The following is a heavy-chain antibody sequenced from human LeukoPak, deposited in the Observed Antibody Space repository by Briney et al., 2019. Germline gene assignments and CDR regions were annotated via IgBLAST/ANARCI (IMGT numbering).Heavy chain of an antibody. V-gene: IGHV3-53*01. CDR3: ARIWAGSYYDY. D-gene: IGHD7-27*01. Sequence: GGSLRLSCAASGFTVSSNYMSWVRQAPGKGLEWVSVIYSGGSTYYADSVKGRFTISRDNSKNTLYLQMNSLRAEDTAVYYCARIWAGSYYDYWGQGTLVTVSS. CDR2: IYSGGST. CDR1: GFTVSSNY. J-gene: IGHJ4*02.